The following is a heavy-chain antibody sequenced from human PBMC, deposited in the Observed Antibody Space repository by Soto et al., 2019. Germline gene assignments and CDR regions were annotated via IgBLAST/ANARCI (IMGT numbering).Heavy chain of an antibody. J-gene: IGHJ3*02. CDR1: GGSFSGYY. V-gene: IGHV4-34*01. Sequence: SETLSLTCAVYGGSFSGYYWSWIRQPPGKGLEWIGEINHSGSTNYNPSLKSRVTISVDTSKNQFSLKLSSVTAADTAVYYCARDSMVRGVIIFYDAFDIWGQGTMVTVSS. CDR3: ARDSMVRGVIIFYDAFDI. D-gene: IGHD3-10*01. CDR2: INHSGST.